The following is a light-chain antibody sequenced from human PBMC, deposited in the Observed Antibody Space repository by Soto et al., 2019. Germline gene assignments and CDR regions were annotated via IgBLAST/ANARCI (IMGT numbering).Light chain of an antibody. Sequence: EIAMTQSPATLSVSPGERATLSCRASQSISTELAWYQQIPGQPPSLLIYSASTRATGVPARFTGSGSGSEFTLTISGLQSEDFAISYCQQGHNWPLTFGQGTRLEI. CDR2: SAS. V-gene: IGKV3-15*01. J-gene: IGKJ2*01. CDR3: QQGHNWPLT. CDR1: QSISTE.